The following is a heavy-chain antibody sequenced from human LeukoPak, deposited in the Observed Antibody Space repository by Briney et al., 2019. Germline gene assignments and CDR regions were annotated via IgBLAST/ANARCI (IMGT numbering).Heavy chain of an antibody. V-gene: IGHV4-59*01. D-gene: IGHD3-10*01. CDR3: ARYDGDYFDY. J-gene: IGHJ4*02. CDR2: IYYSGST. CDR1: GGSISSYS. Sequence: PSETLSLTCTVSGGSISSYSWSWIRQPLGKGLEWIGYIYYSGSTNYNPSLTSRVTISVDTSKNQFSLKLSSVTAADTAVYYCARYDGDYFDYWGQGTLVTVSS.